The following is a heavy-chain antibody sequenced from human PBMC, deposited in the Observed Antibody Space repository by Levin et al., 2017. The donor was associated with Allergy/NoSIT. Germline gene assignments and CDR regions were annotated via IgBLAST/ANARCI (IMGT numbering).Heavy chain of an antibody. Sequence: GGSLRLSCAASGFTFSSYGMHWVRQAPGKGLEWVAVISYDGSNKYYADSVKGRFTISRDNSKNTLYLQMNSLRAEDTAVYYCGAIFLGFDYWGQGTLVTVSS. CDR2: ISYDGSNK. D-gene: IGHD3-9*01. CDR3: GAIFLGFDY. CDR1: GFTFSSYG. V-gene: IGHV3-30*03. J-gene: IGHJ4*02.